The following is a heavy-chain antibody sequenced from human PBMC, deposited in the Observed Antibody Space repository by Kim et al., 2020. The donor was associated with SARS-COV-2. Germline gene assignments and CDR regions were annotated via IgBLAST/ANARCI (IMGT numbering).Heavy chain of an antibody. V-gene: IGHV4-30-4*01. D-gene: IGHD3-3*01. CDR1: GGSISSGDYY. Sequence: SETLSLTCTVSGGSISSGDYYWSWIRQPPGKGLEWIGYIYYSGSTYYNPSLKSRVTISVDTSKNQFSLKLSSVTAADTAVYYCASSPYYDFWSGYAFDIWGQGTMVTVSS. CDR3: ASSPYYDFWSGYAFDI. J-gene: IGHJ3*02. CDR2: IYYSGST.